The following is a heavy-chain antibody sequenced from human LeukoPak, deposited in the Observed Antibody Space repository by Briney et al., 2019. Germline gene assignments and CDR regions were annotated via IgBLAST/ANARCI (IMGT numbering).Heavy chain of an antibody. V-gene: IGHV4-34*01. J-gene: IGHJ6*03. Sequence: SETLSLTCAVYGGSFSGYYWSWIRQPPGKGLEWIGEINHSGSTNYNPSLKSRVTISVDTSKNQFSLKLRSVTAADTAVYYCARDRVGQQLVGRKYYFYYMDVWGKGNTVTISS. D-gene: IGHD6-13*01. CDR1: GGSFSGYY. CDR2: INHSGST. CDR3: ARDRVGQQLVGRKYYFYYMDV.